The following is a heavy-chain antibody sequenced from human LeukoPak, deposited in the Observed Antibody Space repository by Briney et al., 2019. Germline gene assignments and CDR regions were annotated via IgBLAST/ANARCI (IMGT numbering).Heavy chain of an antibody. CDR3: ARVPPGNYYYYMDV. CDR1: GGFISSYY. CDR2: IYYSGST. Sequence: PSETLSLTCTVSGGFISSYYWSWIRQPPGKGLEWIGYIYYSGSTNYNPSLKSRVTISVDTSKNQFSLKLSSVTAADTAVYYCARVPPGNYYYYMDVWGKGTTVTVSS. V-gene: IGHV4-59*01. J-gene: IGHJ6*03.